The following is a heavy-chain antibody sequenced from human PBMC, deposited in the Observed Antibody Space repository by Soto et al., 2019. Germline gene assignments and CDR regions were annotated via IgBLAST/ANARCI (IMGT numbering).Heavy chain of an antibody. J-gene: IGHJ4*02. CDR1: GFTFNTHG. Sequence: QVQLVESGGGVVQPGRSLRLSCAASGFTFNTHGMHWVGQAPGKGLEWVAVIWYDESKKYYEDSVTGRFTISRDNSRSALCLQMDSLRAEDTGVYYCARSSGLGIDFWGQGTLVTVSS. CDR3: ARSSGLGIDF. V-gene: IGHV3-33*01. CDR2: IWYDESKK. D-gene: IGHD6-19*01.